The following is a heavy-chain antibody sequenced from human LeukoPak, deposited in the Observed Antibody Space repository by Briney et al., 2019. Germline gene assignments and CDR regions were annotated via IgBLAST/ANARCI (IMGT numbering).Heavy chain of an antibody. J-gene: IGHJ4*02. D-gene: IGHD3-10*01. CDR2: IKTKTDGGTT. V-gene: IGHV3-15*01. CDR1: GFTFNNAW. CDR3: ARDLGRWVRGVQTGRSPDY. Sequence: PGGSLRLSCAASGFTFNNAWMSWVRQAPGKGLEWVGRIKTKTDGGTTDYAAPVKGRFTISRDDSKNTLYLQMNSLRAEDTAIYYCARDLGRWVRGVQTGRSPDYWDQGTLVTVSS.